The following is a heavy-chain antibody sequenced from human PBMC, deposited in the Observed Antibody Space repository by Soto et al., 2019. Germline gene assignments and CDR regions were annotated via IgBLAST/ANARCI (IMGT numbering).Heavy chain of an antibody. V-gene: IGHV1-46*03. CDR1: GYTFTSYY. Sequence: GASVKLSCKASGYTFTSYYMHWVRQAPGQGLEWMGIINPSGGSTSYAQKFQGRVTMTRDTSTSTVYKELSSLRSEDTAVYYCARDTGIVVVPAAKGSNYNYYYYYMDVWGKGTTVTVSS. D-gene: IGHD2-2*01. CDR2: INPSGGST. CDR3: ARDTGIVVVPAAKGSNYNYYYYYMDV. J-gene: IGHJ6*03.